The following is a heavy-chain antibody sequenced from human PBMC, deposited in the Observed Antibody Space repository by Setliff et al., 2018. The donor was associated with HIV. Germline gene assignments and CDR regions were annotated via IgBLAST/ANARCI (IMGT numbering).Heavy chain of an antibody. CDR3: AAWGPRYSYAPYFFDS. Sequence: SETLSLTCAVSGYSIRSGYYWGWIRQPPGKGLEWIGSINHSGSTNYSPSLKSRVTISVDASRNQFSLRLSSVTAADTAVYYCAAWGPRYSYAPYFFDSWGQGTLVTVSS. CDR1: GYSIRSGYY. J-gene: IGHJ4*02. CDR2: INHSGST. V-gene: IGHV4-38-2*01. D-gene: IGHD5-18*01.